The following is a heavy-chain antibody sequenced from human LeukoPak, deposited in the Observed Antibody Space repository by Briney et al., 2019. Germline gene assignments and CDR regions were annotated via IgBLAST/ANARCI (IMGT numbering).Heavy chain of an antibody. CDR1: GFTFSSYE. D-gene: IGHD3-10*01. Sequence: GGSLRLSCAASGFTFSSYEMNWVRQAPGKGLEGVSYISSSGSTIYYADSVKGRFTISRDNAKKSLYLQMDSLRAEDTAVYYCARDGGDYGSGSYYAYWGQGTLVTVSS. V-gene: IGHV3-48*03. J-gene: IGHJ4*02. CDR2: ISSSGSTI. CDR3: ARDGGDYGSGSYYAY.